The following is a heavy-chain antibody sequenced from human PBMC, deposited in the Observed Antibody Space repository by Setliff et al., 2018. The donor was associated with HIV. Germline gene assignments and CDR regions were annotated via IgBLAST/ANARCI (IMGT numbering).Heavy chain of an antibody. J-gene: IGHJ3*02. CDR2: INGGTTT. V-gene: IGHV3-66*02. CDR3: ARSKGHLYYDDDTGYVLRAFDI. D-gene: IGHD3-22*01. Sequence: GGSLRLSCVASGITVSGIYMTWVRQAPGKGLEWVSVINGGTTTYYADSVKGRFTISRDNAKNTLYLQMNSLRAEDTAVYCCARSKGHLYYDDDTGYVLRAFDIWGQGTMVTVSS. CDR1: GITVSGIY.